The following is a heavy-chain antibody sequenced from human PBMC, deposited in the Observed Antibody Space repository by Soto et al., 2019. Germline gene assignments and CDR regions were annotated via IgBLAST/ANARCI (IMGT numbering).Heavy chain of an antibody. D-gene: IGHD6-19*01. CDR3: ARDRSGPIDY. CDR2: IKSDGRSA. CDR1: GFTFSNYW. J-gene: IGHJ4*02. V-gene: IGHV3-74*03. Sequence: GGSLRLSCAASGFTFSNYWFYWVRQAPGKGLVWVSGIKSDGRSATYADSVKGRFTISRDNAKNTLYLQMNSLRADDTAVYYCARDRSGPIDYWGRGTRVTVS.